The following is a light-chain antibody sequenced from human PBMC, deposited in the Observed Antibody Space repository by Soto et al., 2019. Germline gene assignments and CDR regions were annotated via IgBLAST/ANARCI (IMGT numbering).Light chain of an antibody. J-gene: IGLJ2*01. CDR1: SSDVGGYNS. CDR3: SSYAGSNNLV. Sequence: QSVLTQPPSASGSPGQSVTIPCTGTSSDVGGYNSVSWYQQHPGKVPKLMIYEVSKRRSGVPDRFSGSKSGNTASLTVSGLQAEDEADYYCSSYAGSNNLVFGGGTKVTVL. V-gene: IGLV2-8*01. CDR2: EVS.